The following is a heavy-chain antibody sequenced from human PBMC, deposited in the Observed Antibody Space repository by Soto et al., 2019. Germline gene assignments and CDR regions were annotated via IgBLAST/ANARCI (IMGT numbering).Heavy chain of an antibody. V-gene: IGHV3-73*02. Sequence: EVQLVESGGGLVQPGGSLKLSCAPSGFTFSDSAMHWVRQASGKGPEWVGRIRSKFNTYATAYAAAVKGRFTISRDDSMNTAYLQMNSLKTEDRAVYYCTRRRDWTAMDPRDYWVQGTLVTVSS. CDR2: IRSKFNTYAT. CDR1: GFTFSDSA. CDR3: TRRRDWTAMDPRDY. D-gene: IGHD5-18*01. J-gene: IGHJ4*02.